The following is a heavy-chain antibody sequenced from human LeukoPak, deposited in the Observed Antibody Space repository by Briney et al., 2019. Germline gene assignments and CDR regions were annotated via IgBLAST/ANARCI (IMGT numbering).Heavy chain of an antibody. J-gene: IGHJ6*02. CDR3: ARGGYYDFWSGTSDYYYYGMDA. CDR2: ISAYNGNT. D-gene: IGHD3-3*01. CDR1: GYTFTSYG. V-gene: IGHV1-18*01. Sequence: ASVTVSCKASGYTFTSYGISWVRQAPGQGLEWMGWISAYNGNTNYAQKLQGRVTMTTDTSTSTAYMELRSLRSDDTAVYYCARGGYYDFWSGTSDYYYYGMDAWGQGTTVTVSS.